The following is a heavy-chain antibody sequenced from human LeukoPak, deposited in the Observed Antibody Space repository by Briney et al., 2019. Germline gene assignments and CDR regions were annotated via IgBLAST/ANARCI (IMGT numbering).Heavy chain of an antibody. CDR1: GFTFSSYA. V-gene: IGHV3-23*01. CDR3: AKDAQRGFDYSNSLDY. D-gene: IGHD4-11*01. Sequence: GGSLRLSCEASGFTFSSYAMSWVRQAPGKGLAWVSVISSSADSTYYADSVKGRFTISRDNSKNTLYLQMNSLRAEDTAVYYCAKDAQRGFDYSNSLDYWGQGTRVTVSS. CDR2: ISSSADST. J-gene: IGHJ4*02.